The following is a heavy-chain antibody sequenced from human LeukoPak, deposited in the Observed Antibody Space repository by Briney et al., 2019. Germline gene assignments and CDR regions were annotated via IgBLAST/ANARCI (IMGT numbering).Heavy chain of an antibody. CDR2: IYHSGST. J-gene: IGHJ4*02. V-gene: IGHV4-38-2*01. Sequence: SETLSLTCAVSGYSISSGYYWGWIRQPPGKGLEWIGSIYHSGSTYYNPSLKSRVTISVDTSKNPFSLKLSSVTAADTAVYYCARRGYNPDYYFDYWGQGTLVTVAS. CDR1: GYSISSGYY. D-gene: IGHD5-18*01. CDR3: ARRGYNPDYYFDY.